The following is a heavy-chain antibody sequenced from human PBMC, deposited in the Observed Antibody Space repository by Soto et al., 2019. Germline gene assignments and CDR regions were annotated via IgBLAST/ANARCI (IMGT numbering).Heavy chain of an antibody. D-gene: IGHD3-3*01. CDR2: IKQDGSAK. V-gene: IGHV3-7*01. Sequence: EVQLVESGGGLVQPGGSLTLSCAASGFTFSSFRMTWVRQAPGKGLEWVANIKQDGSAKNYVDSVEGRFTVSRDNAKNSLYLQMNSLRVEDTAVYYCVRSQSAAYHAWGQGTMVIVSS. CDR1: GFTFSSFR. CDR3: VRSQSAAYHA. J-gene: IGHJ3*01.